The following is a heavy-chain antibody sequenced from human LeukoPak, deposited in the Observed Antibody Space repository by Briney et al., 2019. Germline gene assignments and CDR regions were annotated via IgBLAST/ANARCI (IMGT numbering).Heavy chain of an antibody. CDR1: GFTFSSYA. D-gene: IGHD3-3*01. J-gene: IGHJ6*02. CDR2: ISGSGGST. Sequence: PGGSLRLSCAASGFTFSSYAMSWVRQAPGKGLEWVSAISGSGGSTYYADSVEGRFTISRDNSKNTLYLQMNSLRAEDTAVYYCAKDGGGSLEWLPPMDVWGQGTMVTVS. CDR3: AKDGGGSLEWLPPMDV. V-gene: IGHV3-23*01.